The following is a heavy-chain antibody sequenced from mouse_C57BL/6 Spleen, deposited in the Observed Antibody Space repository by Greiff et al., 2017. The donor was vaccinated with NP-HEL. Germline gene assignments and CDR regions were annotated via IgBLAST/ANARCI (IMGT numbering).Heavy chain of an antibody. Sequence: EVQGVESGGGLVKPGGSLKLSCAASGFTFSSYTMSWVRQTPEKRLEWVATISGGGGNTYYPDSVKGRFTISRDNAKNTLYLQMSSLRSENTALYYCARHEGAYEGYSYYFDYWGQGTTLTVSS. J-gene: IGHJ2*01. CDR1: GFTFSSYT. D-gene: IGHD2-3*01. V-gene: IGHV5-9*01. CDR3: ARHEGAYEGYSYYFDY. CDR2: ISGGGGNT.